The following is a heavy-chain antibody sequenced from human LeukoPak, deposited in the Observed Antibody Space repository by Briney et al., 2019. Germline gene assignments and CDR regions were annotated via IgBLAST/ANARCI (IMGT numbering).Heavy chain of an antibody. D-gene: IGHD6-19*01. V-gene: IGHV1-69*13. CDR2: IIPIFGTA. Sequence: ASVKVSCKASGDTFSSYAISWVRQALGQGLEWMGGIIPIFGTANYAQKFQGRVTITADESTSTAYMELSSLRSEDTAVYYCARAVHEYSSGTFWFDPWGQGTLVTVSS. CDR3: ARAVHEYSSGTFWFDP. CDR1: GDTFSSYA. J-gene: IGHJ5*02.